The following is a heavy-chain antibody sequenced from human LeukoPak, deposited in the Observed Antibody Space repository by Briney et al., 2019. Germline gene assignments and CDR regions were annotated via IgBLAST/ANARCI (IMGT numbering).Heavy chain of an antibody. V-gene: IGHV4-59*01. J-gene: IGHJ4*02. CDR3: ARLRGNYFPDY. CDR1: GGAMSGYY. D-gene: IGHD4-11*01. Sequence: SETLSLTCTVSGGAMSGYYWTWIRQPQGRRLEWIAYIHYSGSTNYNPSLKSRVTISVDTSKNQFSLRLNSVTAADTAVYYCARLRGNYFPDYWGQGTLVTVSS. CDR2: IHYSGST.